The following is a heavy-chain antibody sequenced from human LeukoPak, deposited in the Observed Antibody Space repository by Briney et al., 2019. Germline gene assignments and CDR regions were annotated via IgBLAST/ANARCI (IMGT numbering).Heavy chain of an antibody. CDR1: GGSFSGYY. Sequence: PSETLSLTCAVYGGSFSGYYWSRIRQPPGKGLEWIGEINQSGSTNYNPSLKSRVTISVDTSKNQFSLKLSSVTAADMAVYYCARGGRFGARRSVVVAATGIHGTSYSYWGQGTLVTASS. J-gene: IGHJ4*02. V-gene: IGHV4-34*01. CDR2: INQSGST. D-gene: IGHD2-15*01. CDR3: ARGGRFGARRSVVVAATGIHGTSYSY.